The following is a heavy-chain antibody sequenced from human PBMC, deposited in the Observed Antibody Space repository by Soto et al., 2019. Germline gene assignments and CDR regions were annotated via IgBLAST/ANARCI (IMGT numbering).Heavy chain of an antibody. Sequence: QVQLVQSAAEVRKPGASVKVSCKASGYIFTNYAISWVRQAPGQGPEWMGWISGYNGDTNTHYSQKFQGRVTMITDMSTTTAYMELRSLRSDNTAVYYGARDNDVWTRYVFDNWGQGTLFTVAS. CDR1: GYIFTNYA. V-gene: IGHV1-18*01. CDR3: ARDNDVWTRYVFDN. J-gene: IGHJ4*02. D-gene: IGHD3-3*01. CDR2: ISGYNGDTNT.